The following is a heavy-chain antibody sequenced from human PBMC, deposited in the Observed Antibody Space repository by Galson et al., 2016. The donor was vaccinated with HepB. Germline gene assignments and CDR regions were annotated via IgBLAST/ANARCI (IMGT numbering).Heavy chain of an antibody. J-gene: IGHJ5*02. CDR3: ARRGESHNWFDP. Sequence: SETLSLTCTVSGGSITISSFYWGWIRQAPGKGLEWIGSIYYTGRTYYNPSLRSRVTLSVDSSKNQFSLTLSSVTTADAAVYYCARRGESHNWFDPWGQGTLVTVSS. D-gene: IGHD3-10*01. V-gene: IGHV4-39*01. CDR2: IYYTGRT. CDR1: GGSITISSFY.